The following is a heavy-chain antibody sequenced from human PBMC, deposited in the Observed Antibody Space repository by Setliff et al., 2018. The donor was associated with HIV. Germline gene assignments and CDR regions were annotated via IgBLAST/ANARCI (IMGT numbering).Heavy chain of an antibody. J-gene: IGHJ4*02. Sequence: PSETLSLTCAVYGYSISSGYYWGWIRQPPGKGLEWIGSIYHSGSTFYNPSLKSRVTLSLDTSKNQFSLKVTSVTAADTAVYYCARRAAATTNFDYWGQGTLVTVSS. V-gene: IGHV4-38-2*01. CDR3: ARRAAATTNFDY. CDR1: GYSISSGYY. D-gene: IGHD1-26*01. CDR2: IYHSGST.